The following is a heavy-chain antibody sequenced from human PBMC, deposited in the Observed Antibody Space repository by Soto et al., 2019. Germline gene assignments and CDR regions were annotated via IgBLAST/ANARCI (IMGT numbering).Heavy chain of an antibody. CDR1: GFTVSSNY. CDR2: IYSGGST. V-gene: IGHV3-66*01. J-gene: IGHJ4*02. D-gene: IGHD2-8*01. Sequence: EVQLVESGGGLVQPGGSLRLSCAASGFTVSSNYMSWVRQAPGKGLEWVSVIYSGGSTNYADSVKGRFTISRDNSKNTRWVEMKRGGGEETAVSWCAGGVYPGVEYWGQGSLVTVSS. CDR3: AGGVYPGVEY.